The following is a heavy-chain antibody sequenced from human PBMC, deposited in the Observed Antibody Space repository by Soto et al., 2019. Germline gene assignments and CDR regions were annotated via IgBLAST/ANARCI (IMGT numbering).Heavy chain of an antibody. CDR1: GFTFSSYG. V-gene: IGHV3-30*18. CDR3: AKDRGIVGATDYYYGMDV. J-gene: IGHJ6*02. Sequence: GGSLRLSCAASGFTFSSYGMHWVRQAPGKGLEWVAVISYDGSNKYYADSVKGRFTISRDNSKNTLYLQMNSLRAEDTAVYYCAKDRGIVGATDYYYGMDVWGQGTTVTVSS. CDR2: ISYDGSNK. D-gene: IGHD1-26*01.